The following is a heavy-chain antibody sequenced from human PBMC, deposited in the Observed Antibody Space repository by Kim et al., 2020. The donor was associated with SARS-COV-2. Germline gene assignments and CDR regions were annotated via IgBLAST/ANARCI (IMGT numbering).Heavy chain of an antibody. V-gene: IGHV3-7*01. CDR3: ARGAELPERITMVRGVITTRGNWYFDL. D-gene: IGHD3-10*01. CDR1: GFTFSSYW. Sequence: GGSLRLSCAASGFTFSSYWMSWVRQAPGKGLEWVANIKQDGSEKYYVDSVKGRFTISRDNAKNSLYLQMNSLRAEDTAVYYCARGAELPERITMVRGVITTRGNWYFDLWGRGTLVTVSS. J-gene: IGHJ2*01. CDR2: IKQDGSEK.